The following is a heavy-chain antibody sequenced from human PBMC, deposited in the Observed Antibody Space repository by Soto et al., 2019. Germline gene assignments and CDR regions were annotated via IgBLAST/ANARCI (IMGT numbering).Heavy chain of an antibody. J-gene: IGHJ4*02. CDR3: AKASSSSSAADY. V-gene: IGHV4-31*03. Sequence: QVQLQESGPGLVKASQTLSLICSVSGESISSGGYYWSWIRHHPGKGLEWIGYIYDSESAYYNPSLKRRVTISMDTSKNHFAMKLSSVTAADTAVYYSAKASSSSSAADYWGQGTLITVSS. D-gene: IGHD6-6*01. CDR1: GESISSGGYY. CDR2: IYDSESA.